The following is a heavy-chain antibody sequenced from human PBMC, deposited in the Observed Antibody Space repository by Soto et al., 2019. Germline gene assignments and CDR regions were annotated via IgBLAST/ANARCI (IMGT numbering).Heavy chain of an antibody. D-gene: IGHD6-19*01. V-gene: IGHV4-59*01. CDR2: IYYRGST. J-gene: IGHJ4*02. Sequence: SETLSLTCTVSGGSISSYYWSWIRQPPGKGLEWIGYIYYRGSTNYNPSLKSRVTISVDTSKNQFSLKLSSVTAADTAVYYCARGPRIAVAGTIYWGQGTLVTVSS. CDR3: ARGPRIAVAGTIY. CDR1: GGSISSYY.